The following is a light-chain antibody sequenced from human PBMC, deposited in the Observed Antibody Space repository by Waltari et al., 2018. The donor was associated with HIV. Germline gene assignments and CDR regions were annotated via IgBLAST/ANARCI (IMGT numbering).Light chain of an antibody. J-gene: IGKJ1*01. CDR1: QSINRW. V-gene: IGKV1-5*03. CDR3: QQYSTDAWA. Sequence: DIQMTQSPSTLSAFVGDRVTITCRASQSINRWLAWYQQKPGKAPKVLIYKASSLESGVPSRFSGSGSVTEFTLTISSLQPDDSATYYCQQYSTDAWAFGQGTKVEIK. CDR2: KAS.